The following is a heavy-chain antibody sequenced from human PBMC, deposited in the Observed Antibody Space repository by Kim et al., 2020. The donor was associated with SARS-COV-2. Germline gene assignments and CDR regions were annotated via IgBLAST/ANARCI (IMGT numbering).Heavy chain of an antibody. D-gene: IGHD5-18*01. V-gene: IGHV3-53*01. CDR1: GFTVSSNY. CDR3: ARDRSVGYSYGSPGLYYYGMDV. Sequence: GGSLRLSCAASGFTVSSNYMSWVRQAPGKGLEWVSVIYSGGSTYYADSVKGRFTISRDNSKNTLNLQMNSLRAEDTAVYYCARDRSVGYSYGSPGLYYYGMDVWGQGTTVTVSS. CDR2: IYSGGST. J-gene: IGHJ6*02.